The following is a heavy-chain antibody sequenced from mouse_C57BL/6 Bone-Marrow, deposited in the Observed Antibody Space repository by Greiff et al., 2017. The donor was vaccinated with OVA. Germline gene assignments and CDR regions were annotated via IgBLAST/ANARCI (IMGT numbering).Heavy chain of an antibody. CDR2: INPNNGGT. CDR3: TRSGSSLYYFDY. J-gene: IGHJ2*01. V-gene: IGHV1-18*01. Sequence: VHVKQSGPELVKPGASVKIPCKASGYTFTDYNMDWVKQSHGKSLEWIGDINPNNGGTIYNQKFKGKATLTVDKSSSTAYMELRSLTSEDTAVYYCTRSGSSLYYFDYWGQGTTLTVSS. CDR1: GYTFTDYN. D-gene: IGHD1-1*01.